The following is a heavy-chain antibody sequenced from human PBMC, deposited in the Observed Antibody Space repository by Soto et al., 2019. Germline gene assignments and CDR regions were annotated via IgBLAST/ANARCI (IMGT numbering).Heavy chain of an antibody. CDR3: ARLTSSGYYLAY. Sequence: ASVKVSCKASGGTFRSYAISWVRQAPGQGLEWMGGIIPIFGTANYAQKFQGRVTITADESTSTAYMELSSLRSEDTAVYYCARLTSSGYYLAYWGQGTLVTVSS. D-gene: IGHD3-22*01. V-gene: IGHV1-69*13. CDR1: GGTFRSYA. CDR2: IIPIFGTA. J-gene: IGHJ4*02.